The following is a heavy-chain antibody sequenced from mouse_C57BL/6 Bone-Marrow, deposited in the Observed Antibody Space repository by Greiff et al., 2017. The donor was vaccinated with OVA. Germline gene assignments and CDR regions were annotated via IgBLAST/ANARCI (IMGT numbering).Heavy chain of an antibody. V-gene: IGHV1-26*01. CDR3: ARSCHWYFDV. CDR2: INPNNGGT. J-gene: IGHJ1*03. Sequence: VQLQQSGPELVKPGASVKISCKASGYTFTDYYMNWVKQSHGKSLEWIGDINPNNGGTSYNQKFKGKATLTVDKSSSTAYMELRSLTSEDSAVYYCARSCHWYFDVWGTGTTVTVSS. CDR1: GYTFTDYY.